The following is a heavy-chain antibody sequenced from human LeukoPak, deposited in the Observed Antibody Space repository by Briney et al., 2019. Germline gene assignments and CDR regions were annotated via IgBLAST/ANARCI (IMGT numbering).Heavy chain of an antibody. CDR2: INSDGSST. V-gene: IGHV3-74*01. J-gene: IGHJ4*02. CDR1: GFTFSSYW. CDR3: ARDLRKNLYSFDY. Sequence: PGGSLRLSCAASGFTFSSYWMHWVRQAPGEGLVWVSRINSDGSSTSYADSVKGRFTISRDNAKNTLYLQMNSLRAEDTAVYYCARDLRKNLYSFDYWGQGTLVTVSS.